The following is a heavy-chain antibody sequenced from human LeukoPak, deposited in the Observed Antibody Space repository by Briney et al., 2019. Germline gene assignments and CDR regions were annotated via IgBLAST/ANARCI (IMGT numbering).Heavy chain of an antibody. CDR3: ARDSYSQYYFDY. Sequence: SDTLSLTCTVSGGSISSYYWSWIRQPPGKGLEWIGYIYSSGSTTYNPSLKSRVTMSVDTSKNQFSLKLSSVTAADTAVYYCARDSYSQYYFDYWGQGTLVTVSS. V-gene: IGHV4-59*12. J-gene: IGHJ4*02. CDR1: GGSISSYY. D-gene: IGHD6-13*01. CDR2: IYSSGST.